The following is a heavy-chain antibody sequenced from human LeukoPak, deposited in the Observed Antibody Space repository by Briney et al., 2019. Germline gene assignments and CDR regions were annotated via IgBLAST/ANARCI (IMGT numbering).Heavy chain of an antibody. CDR1: GYTFTGYY. CDR2: INPNSGDT. D-gene: IGHD3-9*01. CDR3: ARGDNYDILTGYQTPSHLSDY. Sequence: ASVKVSCKTSGYTFTGYYMHWVRQAPGQGLEWMGWINPNSGDTNFAQKFQGRVTMTRDTSISTAYMELSSLRSDDTAVYYCARGDNYDILTGYQTPSHLSDYWGQGTLVTVSS. J-gene: IGHJ4*02. V-gene: IGHV1-2*02.